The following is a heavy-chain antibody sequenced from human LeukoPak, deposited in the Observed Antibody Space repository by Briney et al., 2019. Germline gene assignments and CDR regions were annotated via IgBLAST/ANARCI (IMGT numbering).Heavy chain of an antibody. CDR3: ASPRQPSTLADY. CDR1: GGSISSSSYY. CDR2: IYYSGST. V-gene: IGHV4-39*01. D-gene: IGHD1-14*01. J-gene: IGHJ4*02. Sequence: SETLSLTCTVSGGSISSSSYYWGWIRQPPGKGLEWIGSIYYSGSTYYNPSLKGRVTISVDTSKNQFSLKLSSVTAADTAVYYCASPRQPSTLADYWGQGTLVTVSS.